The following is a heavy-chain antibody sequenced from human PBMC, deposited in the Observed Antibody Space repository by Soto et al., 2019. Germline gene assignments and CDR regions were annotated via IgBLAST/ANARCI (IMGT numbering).Heavy chain of an antibody. CDR3: ARDTLKGIAVAGPFDY. CDR2: ISYDGSNK. Sequence: GGSLRLSFAASGFTFSRYAMHGVRQAPGKGLEWVAVISYDGSNKYYADSVKGRFTISRDNSKNTLYLQMNSLRAEDTAVYYCARDTLKGIAVAGPFDYWGQGTLVTVSS. D-gene: IGHD6-19*01. V-gene: IGHV3-30-3*01. CDR1: GFTFSRYA. J-gene: IGHJ4*02.